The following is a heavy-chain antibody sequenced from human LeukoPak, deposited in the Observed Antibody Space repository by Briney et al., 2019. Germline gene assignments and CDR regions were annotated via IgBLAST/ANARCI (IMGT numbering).Heavy chain of an antibody. Sequence: SETLSLTCTVSGGSISSYYWSWIRQPPGKGLEWIGYIYTSGSTNYNPSLKSRVTISVDTSKNQFSLKLSSVTAADTAVYYCARIVKYCSSTSCYSVADWFNPWGQGTLVTVSS. J-gene: IGHJ5*02. V-gene: IGHV4-4*09. CDR3: ARIVKYCSSTSCYSVADWFNP. CDR2: IYTSGST. D-gene: IGHD2-2*01. CDR1: GGSISSYY.